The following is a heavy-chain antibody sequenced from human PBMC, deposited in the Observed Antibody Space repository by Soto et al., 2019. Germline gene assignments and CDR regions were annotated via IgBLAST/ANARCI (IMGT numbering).Heavy chain of an antibody. CDR3: VSWVSAHFDF. V-gene: IGHV3-23*05. Sequence: GWSLRLSCAASVLTFINHAMTWVRQVPGKGLEWVSTVDNSGTYTHYAGSVEGRFTISRDNSKNTLYLQMNNLRAEDTAFYYCVSWVSAHFDFWGPGTLVTVSS. J-gene: IGHJ4*02. CDR1: VLTFINHA. CDR2: VDNSGTYT. D-gene: IGHD2-8*01.